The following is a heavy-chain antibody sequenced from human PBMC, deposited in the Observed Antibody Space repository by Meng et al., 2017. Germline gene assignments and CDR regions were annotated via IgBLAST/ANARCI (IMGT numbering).Heavy chain of an antibody. D-gene: IGHD3-22*01. J-gene: IGHJ4*02. V-gene: IGHV3-15*01. CDR1: GFTFSNAW. Sequence: SGGGLLKPGESIRLSCAASGFTFSNAWMGWVRQAPGKGLEWVGRIKSETDGGTPDYSAPVKDRFTISRDDSKNILYLHMNSLETEDTAVYYCQWLSTHPPDCWGQGTLVTVSS. CDR2: IKSETDGGTP. CDR3: QWLSTHPPDC.